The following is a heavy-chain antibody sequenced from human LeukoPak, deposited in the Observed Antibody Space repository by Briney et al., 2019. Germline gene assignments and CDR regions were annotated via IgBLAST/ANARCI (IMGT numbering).Heavy chain of an antibody. CDR1: GFTFSSYS. V-gene: IGHV3-21*01. D-gene: IGHD2-2*01. J-gene: IGHJ3*02. CDR2: ISSSSSYI. Sequence: GGSLRLSCAASGFTFSSYSMNWVRQAPGKGLEWVSSISSSSSYIYYADSVKGRFTISRDNAKNSLYLQMNSLRAEDTAVYYCARDLSHCSSTSCSSPDAFDIWGQGTMVTVSS. CDR3: ARDLSHCSSTSCSSPDAFDI.